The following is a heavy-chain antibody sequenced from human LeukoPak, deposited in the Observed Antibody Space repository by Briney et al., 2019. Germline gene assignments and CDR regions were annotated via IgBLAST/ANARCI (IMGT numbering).Heavy chain of an antibody. V-gene: IGHV3-48*02. D-gene: IGHD6-19*01. CDR3: ARDDPYSSNYYMDV. J-gene: IGHJ6*03. CDR2: ISSSGSTK. CDR1: GFTFSSYS. Sequence: GGSLRLSCAASGFTFSSYSMNWVRQAPGKGLEWVSYISSSGSTKYYTDSVKGRFTISRDNAKNSLYLQMNSLRDEDTAVYYCARDDPYSSNYYMDVWAKGTTVTVSS.